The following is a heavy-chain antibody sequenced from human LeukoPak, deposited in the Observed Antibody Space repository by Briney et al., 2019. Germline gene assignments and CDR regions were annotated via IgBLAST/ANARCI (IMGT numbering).Heavy chain of an antibody. CDR2: ISGSGGST. V-gene: IGHV3-23*01. Sequence: GGSLRLSCAASGFTFSSYAMNWVRQAPGKGLEWVSAISGSGGSTYYADSVKGRFTISRDNSKSTLYLQMNSLRAEDTAVYYCAKEHGLRVGMATINFDYWGQGTLVTVSS. J-gene: IGHJ4*02. D-gene: IGHD5-12*01. CDR1: GFTFSSYA. CDR3: AKEHGLRVGMATINFDY.